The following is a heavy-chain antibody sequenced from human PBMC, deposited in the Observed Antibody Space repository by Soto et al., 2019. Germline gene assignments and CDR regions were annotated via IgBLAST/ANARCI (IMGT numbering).Heavy chain of an antibody. CDR2: NSAYNGDT. V-gene: IGHV1-18*04. Sequence: QDHLVQSGAEVKKPGASAKGSCKASGYTFKNYGINWVRQAPGRGLEWEAWNSAYNGDTGYGQHFQGRVTVTTETVTNTAYMELRSLRPDDTAVYFCVLGGLETGYYRDMDYWGQGTLVSVSS. D-gene: IGHD3-9*01. CDR1: GYTFKNYG. CDR3: VLGGLETGYYRDMDY. J-gene: IGHJ4*02.